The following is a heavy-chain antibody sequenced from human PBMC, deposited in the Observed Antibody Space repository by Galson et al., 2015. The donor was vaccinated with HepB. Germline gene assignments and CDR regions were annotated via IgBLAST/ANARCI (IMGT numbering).Heavy chain of an antibody. CDR2: IYWDDDK. Sequence: PALVKPTQTLTLTCTFSGFSLSTSGVGVGWIRQPPGKALEWLALIYWDDDKRYSPSLKSRLTITKDTSKNQVALTMTNMDPVDTATYYCAHRGGYSSGWPFDYWGQGTLVTVSS. CDR1: GFSLSTSGVG. V-gene: IGHV2-5*02. J-gene: IGHJ4*02. CDR3: AHRGGYSSGWPFDY. D-gene: IGHD6-19*01.